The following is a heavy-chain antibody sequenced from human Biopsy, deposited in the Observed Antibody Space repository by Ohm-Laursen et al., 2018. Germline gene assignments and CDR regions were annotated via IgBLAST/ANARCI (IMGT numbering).Heavy chain of an antibody. CDR3: TRAGGGKIYGL. CDR2: IRYSGNT. J-gene: IGHJ4*02. Sequence: SETLSFTCTVSGVSINTGGYYWTWIRQHPGTGLEWIGYIRYSGNTLYNPSLKSRLTISVDTSRNQFSLKLTSVTAADTALYYCTRAGGGKIYGLWGQGTLVTVSS. D-gene: IGHD3-16*01. V-gene: IGHV4-31*03. CDR1: GVSINTGGYY.